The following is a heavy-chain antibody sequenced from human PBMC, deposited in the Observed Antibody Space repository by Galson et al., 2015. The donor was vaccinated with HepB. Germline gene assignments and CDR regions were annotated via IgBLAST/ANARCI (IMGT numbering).Heavy chain of an antibody. Sequence: SLRLSCAGSGFSFSSYSMNWVRQAPGKGLEWVSFISTSSSYMYYADSVKGRFTISRDNTKNSLYLQMNSLRAEDTAVYYCARGVYYDILTGYSPEDYWGQGTLVTVSS. J-gene: IGHJ4*02. V-gene: IGHV3-21*01. CDR1: GFSFSSYS. CDR3: ARGVYYDILTGYSPEDY. D-gene: IGHD3-9*01. CDR2: ISTSSSYM.